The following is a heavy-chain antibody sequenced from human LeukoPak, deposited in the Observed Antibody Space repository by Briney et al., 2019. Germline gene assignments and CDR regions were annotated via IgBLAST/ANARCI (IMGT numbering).Heavy chain of an antibody. CDR3: ARHSFGGVIASNYYFDY. CDR1: GYSISSGYY. V-gene: IGHV4-38-2*02. Sequence: PSETLSLTCTVSGYSISSGYYWDWIRQPPGKGLEWIGYIYYSGSTNYNPSLKSRVTISVDTSKNQFSLKLSSVTAADTAVYYCARHSFGGVIASNYYFDYWGQGTLVTVSS. J-gene: IGHJ4*02. D-gene: IGHD3-16*02. CDR2: IYYSGST.